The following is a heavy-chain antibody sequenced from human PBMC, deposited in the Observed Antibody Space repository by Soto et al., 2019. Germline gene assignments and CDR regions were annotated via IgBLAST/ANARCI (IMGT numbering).Heavy chain of an antibody. Sequence: EVQLAESGGGLVQPGGSLRLSCTASGFTVSNSEMNWVRQAPGKGLEWVSYINEDGTTIYADSVKGRFTISRDSAENSLFLQMNSLRADDTAVYYCSRDKGERVAYGMDVWGQGTTVTVSS. CDR1: GFTVSNSE. J-gene: IGHJ6*02. D-gene: IGHD3-16*01. CDR3: SRDKGERVAYGMDV. CDR2: INEDGTTI. V-gene: IGHV3-48*03.